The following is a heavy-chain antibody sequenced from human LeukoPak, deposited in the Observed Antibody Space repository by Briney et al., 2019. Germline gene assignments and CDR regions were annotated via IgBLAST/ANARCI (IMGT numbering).Heavy chain of an antibody. V-gene: IGHV3-7*01. D-gene: IGHD6-19*01. CDR3: ARLPGIAVAGMPYYYYYGMDV. J-gene: IGHJ6*02. CDR2: IKQDGSEK. Sequence: PGGSLRLSCAASRFTFSSYWMSWVRQAPGKGLEWVANIKQDGSEKYYVDSVKGRFTISRDNAKNSLYLQMNSLRAEDTAVYYCARLPGIAVAGMPYYYYYGMDVWGQGTTVTVSS. CDR1: RFTFSSYW.